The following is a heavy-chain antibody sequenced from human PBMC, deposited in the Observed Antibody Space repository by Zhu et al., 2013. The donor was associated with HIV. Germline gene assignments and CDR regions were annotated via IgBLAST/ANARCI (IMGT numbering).Heavy chain of an antibody. CDR2: INPNSGGT. Sequence: QVQLVQAGAEVKKPGASVKVSCKTSGYTFTDYYIHWVRQAPGQGLEWMGWINPNSGGTKYAQKFQGRVTMTRDTSINTAYMELSRLRSDDTAVYYCASSIAAGGVGWDYHYMDVWGKGATVTVSS. CDR3: ASSIAAGGVGWDYHYMDV. J-gene: IGHJ6*03. V-gene: IGHV1-2*02. D-gene: IGHD6-13*01. CDR1: GYTFTDYY.